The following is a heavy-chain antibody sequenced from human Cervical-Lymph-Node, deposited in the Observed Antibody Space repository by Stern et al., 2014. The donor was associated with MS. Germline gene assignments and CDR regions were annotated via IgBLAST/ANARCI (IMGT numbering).Heavy chain of an antibody. D-gene: IGHD3-16*01. J-gene: IGHJ4*02. CDR1: GGSVSSSSHY. CDR3: ARDFGSLDH. V-gene: IGHV4-61*01. Sequence: QLQLQESGPGLVQPSETLSLTCTVSGGSVSSSSHYWSWIRQPPGRRLEWIGHIHYSGRTTSNPYLKSRLTISLDTSKNHFSLELKAVTAADTAMYYFARDFGSLDHWGQGTLVTVSS. CDR2: IHYSGRT.